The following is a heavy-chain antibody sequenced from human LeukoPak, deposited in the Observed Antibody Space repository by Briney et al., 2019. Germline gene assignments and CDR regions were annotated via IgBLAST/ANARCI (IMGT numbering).Heavy chain of an antibody. CDR1: GFTFSDYW. CDR2: IKQDGTEK. J-gene: IGHJ4*02. CDR3: ARDRGSQ. Sequence: GGSLRLSCAASGFTFSDYWLGWVRQAPGKGLEWVANIKQDGTEKYYVASVKGRFTISRDNAKNSLYLQMNSLRAEDTAVYYCARDRGSQRGQGTLVTVSS. D-gene: IGHD5-12*01. V-gene: IGHV3-7*01.